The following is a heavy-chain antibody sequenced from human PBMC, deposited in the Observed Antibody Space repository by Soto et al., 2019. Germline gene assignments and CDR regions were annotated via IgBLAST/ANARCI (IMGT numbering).Heavy chain of an antibody. J-gene: IGHJ3*02. CDR3: ARGRYDDSSGYYSGDAFDS. Sequence: SETLSLTCTVSGGSISSYYWSWIWQPPGKGLEWIGYIYYSGSTNYNPSLKSRVTISVDTSKNQFSLKLSSVTAADTAVYYCARGRYDDSSGYYSGDAFDSWGQGTMVTVSS. CDR1: GGSISSYY. V-gene: IGHV4-59*01. D-gene: IGHD3-22*01. CDR2: IYYSGST.